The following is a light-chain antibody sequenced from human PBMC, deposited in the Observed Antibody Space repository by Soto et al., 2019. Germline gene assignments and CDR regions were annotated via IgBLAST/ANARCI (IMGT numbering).Light chain of an antibody. CDR1: QSISSW. J-gene: IGKJ5*01. CDR2: KAS. Sequence: SLGDRVTITCRASQSISSWLAWYQQKPGKAPKLLIYKASSLESGVPSRFSGSGSGTEFTLTISSLQPDDFATYYCQQYNSYPITFGQGTRLEIK. V-gene: IGKV1-5*03. CDR3: QQYNSYPIT.